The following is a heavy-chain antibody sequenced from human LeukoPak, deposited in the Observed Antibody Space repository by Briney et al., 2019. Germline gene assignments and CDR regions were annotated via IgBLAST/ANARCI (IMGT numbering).Heavy chain of an antibody. Sequence: SGTLSLTCSVSGGSITSTSYYWGWIRQPPGKGLEWIGAVFYSGKTYYDPSLKSRVLISMDTAKNQFSLNLTSVTAADTAVYYCARDDAEYSSSSSKGWFDPWGQGTLVTVSS. J-gene: IGHJ5*02. CDR1: GGSITSTSYY. CDR2: VFYSGKT. V-gene: IGHV4-39*07. D-gene: IGHD6-6*01. CDR3: ARDDAEYSSSSSKGWFDP.